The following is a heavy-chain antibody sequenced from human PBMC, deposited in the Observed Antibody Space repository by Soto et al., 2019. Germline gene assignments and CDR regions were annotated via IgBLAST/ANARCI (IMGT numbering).Heavy chain of an antibody. D-gene: IGHD2-8*01. V-gene: IGHV3-23*01. J-gene: IGHJ4*02. CDR3: AFKGNANSFY. Sequence: EVQLLESGGGLVQPGGSLRLSCAASGFTFRNYGMSWVRQAPGKGLEWVSVISGSGDNTYYADSVKGRFTISRDNSESTLFLQMNSLRGEDTAVYYCAFKGNANSFYWGQGTLVIVSS. CDR1: GFTFRNYG. CDR2: ISGSGDNT.